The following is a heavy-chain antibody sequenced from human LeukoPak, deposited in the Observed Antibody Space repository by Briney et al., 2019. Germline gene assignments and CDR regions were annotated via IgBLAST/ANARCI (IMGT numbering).Heavy chain of an antibody. CDR1: GFTFSRSS. V-gene: IGHV3-48*02. Sequence: GGSLRLSCAASGFTFSRSSMNWVRQAPGKGLEWVSYISTSSSTIYYADSVKGRFTISRDNDKNSLYLQMNSLRDEDTAVYYCAKENWGIPFWGQGTLVTVSS. J-gene: IGHJ4*02. D-gene: IGHD7-27*01. CDR3: AKENWGIPF. CDR2: ISTSSSTI.